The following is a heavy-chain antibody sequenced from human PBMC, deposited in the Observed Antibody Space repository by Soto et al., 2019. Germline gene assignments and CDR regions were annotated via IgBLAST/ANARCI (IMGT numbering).Heavy chain of an antibody. D-gene: IGHD2-15*01. Sequence: SVNVSCKASGYTFTSYDINWVRQATGQGLEWMGWMNPNSGNTGYAQKFQGRVTMTRNTSISTAYMELSSLRSEDTAVYYCARPYCCGGSCYRPYDAFDIWGQGTMVTVSS. CDR3: ARPYCCGGSCYRPYDAFDI. J-gene: IGHJ3*02. CDR1: GYTFTSYD. CDR2: MNPNSGNT. V-gene: IGHV1-8*01.